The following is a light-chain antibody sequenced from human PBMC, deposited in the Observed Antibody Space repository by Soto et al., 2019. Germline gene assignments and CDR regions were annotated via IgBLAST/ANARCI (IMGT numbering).Light chain of an antibody. CDR3: QQYDNLPTFT. Sequence: DIQMTQSPSSLSASVGDRVTITCQASQDISNHLNWYQQKPGKAPKLLIYDASSLATGVPSSFSGRGSGTDFTVTITSLRPEDIATYYGQQYDNLPTFTFGPGTKVDIK. J-gene: IGKJ3*01. V-gene: IGKV1-33*01. CDR2: DAS. CDR1: QDISNH.